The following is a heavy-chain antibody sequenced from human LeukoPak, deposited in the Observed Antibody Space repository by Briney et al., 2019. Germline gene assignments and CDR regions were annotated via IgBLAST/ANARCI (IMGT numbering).Heavy chain of an antibody. D-gene: IGHD6-19*01. J-gene: IGHJ3*01. Sequence: GGSLRLSCSASGFAFSSYAMHWGRQAPGKGLEYVSAINYNGGNTYSADSVKGRFNISRDNSKNTLYLQMSSLRAEDTAVYYCVKDVSGWPHDAFDVWGQGTMVTVSS. CDR3: VKDVSGWPHDAFDV. CDR2: INYNGGNT. V-gene: IGHV3-64D*06. CDR1: GFAFSSYA.